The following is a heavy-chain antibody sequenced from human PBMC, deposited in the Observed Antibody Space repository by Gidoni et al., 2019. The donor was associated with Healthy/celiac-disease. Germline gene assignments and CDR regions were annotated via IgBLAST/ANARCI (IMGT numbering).Heavy chain of an antibody. J-gene: IGHJ6*02. CDR3: AKDIFGSNYYYYGMDV. CDR1: GFTFDDYA. CDR2: ISWNSGSI. Sequence: EVQLVESGGGLVQPGRSLRLSCAASGFTFDDYAMHWVRQAPGEGLEWVSGISWNSGSIGYADSVKGRFTISRDNAKNSLYLQMNSLRAEDTALYYCAKDIFGSNYYYYGMDVWGQGTTVTVSS. D-gene: IGHD4-4*01. V-gene: IGHV3-9*01.